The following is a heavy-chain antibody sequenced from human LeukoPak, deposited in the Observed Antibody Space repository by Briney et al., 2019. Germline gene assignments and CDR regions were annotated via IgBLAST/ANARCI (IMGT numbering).Heavy chain of an antibody. CDR2: IYHSGST. D-gene: IGHD3-3*01. CDR1: GYSISSGYY. J-gene: IGHJ5*02. CDR3: ARVGTMFGVIMAFDP. Sequence: SSETLSLTCTVSGYSISSGYYWGWIRQPPGKGLEWIGSIYHSGSTAYNPSLKSRLTISVDTSKNQFSLKLTSVTAADTAVYYCARVGTMFGVIMAFDPWGQGTLVTVSS. V-gene: IGHV4-38-2*02.